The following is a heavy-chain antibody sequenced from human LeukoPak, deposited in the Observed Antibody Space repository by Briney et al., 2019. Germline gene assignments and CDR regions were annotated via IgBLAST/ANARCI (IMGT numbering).Heavy chain of an antibody. J-gene: IGHJ4*02. Sequence: GGSLRLSCAASGFTFSSYAMHWVRQAPGKGLEWVAVISYDGSNKYYADSVKGRFTISRDNSKNTLYLQMNSLRAEDTAVYYCATPLDYFDMSDSHQGGDWGQGTLVTVSS. D-gene: IGHD3-22*01. CDR3: ATPLDYFDMSDSHQGGD. V-gene: IGHV3-30*04. CDR1: GFTFSSYA. CDR2: ISYDGSNK.